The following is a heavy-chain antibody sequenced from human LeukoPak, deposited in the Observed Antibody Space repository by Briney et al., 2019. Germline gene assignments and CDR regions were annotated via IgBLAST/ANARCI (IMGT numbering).Heavy chain of an antibody. CDR3: ARGKPDTPMVTFDY. CDR1: GVSVSSNSAA. Sequence: SQTLSLTCAISGVSVSSNSAAWNWIRQSPSRGLEWLGRTYYRSKWYNDYAFSVKSRITINADTSKNQFSLHLTSLTPEDTAVYYCARGKPDTPMVTFDYWGQGTLITVSS. J-gene: IGHJ4*02. V-gene: IGHV6-1*01. CDR2: TYYRSKWYN. D-gene: IGHD5-18*01.